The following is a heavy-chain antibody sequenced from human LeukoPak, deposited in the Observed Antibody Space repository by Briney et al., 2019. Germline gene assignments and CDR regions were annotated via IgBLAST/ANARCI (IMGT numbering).Heavy chain of an antibody. J-gene: IGHJ4*02. V-gene: IGHV3-21*01. D-gene: IGHD6-13*01. CDR3: ARDQHRDY. Sequence: PGGSLRLSCAASGFTFSSYSMNWVRQAPGKGLEWVSSISSSSSYICYADSVKGRFTISRDNAKNSLYLQMNSPRAEDTAVYYCARDQHRDYWGQGTLVTVSS. CDR2: ISSSSSYI. CDR1: GFTFSSYS.